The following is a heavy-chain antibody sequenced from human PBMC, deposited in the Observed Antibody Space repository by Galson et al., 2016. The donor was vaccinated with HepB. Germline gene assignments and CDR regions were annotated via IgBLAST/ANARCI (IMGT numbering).Heavy chain of an antibody. CDR2: ISWDGTNI. D-gene: IGHD3-22*01. CDR3: AKDSGAYYYDSSGHRRNAFDI. J-gene: IGHJ3*02. CDR1: GFKLSHYA. Sequence: SLRLSCAASGFKLSHYAMHWVRQGPDKGLEWVAGISWDGTNIAYADSVKGRLTISRDNAKNSLYLQMNSLRAEDTALYYCAKDSGAYYYDSSGHRRNAFDIWGQGTVVTVSS. V-gene: IGHV3-9*01.